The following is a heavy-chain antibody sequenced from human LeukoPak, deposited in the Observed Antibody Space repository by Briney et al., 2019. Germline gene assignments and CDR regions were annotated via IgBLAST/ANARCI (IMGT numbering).Heavy chain of an antibody. D-gene: IGHD3-10*01. CDR3: ARQGSGSYKLDY. Sequence: GASVKVSCKASGYTFTGCYMHWVRQAPGQGLEWMGWINPNSGDTYFAQHFKGRVTMTTDTSISTTYMEMNSLRSDDTAVFYCARQGSGSYKLDYWGQGALVTVSS. CDR1: GYTFTGCY. CDR2: INPNSGDT. V-gene: IGHV1-2*02. J-gene: IGHJ4*02.